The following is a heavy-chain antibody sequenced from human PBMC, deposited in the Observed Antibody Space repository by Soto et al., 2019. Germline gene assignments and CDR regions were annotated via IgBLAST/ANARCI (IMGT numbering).Heavy chain of an antibody. CDR1: GGTFSSYA. CDR3: ASPGEKGYCISTSGRAPMDV. Sequence: QVQLVQSGAEVKKPGSSVKVSCKASGGTFSSYAISWVRQAPGQGLEWMGGIIPIFGTANYAQKFQGRVKITAGESPSTAYMELRSLRAEDTAVYYCASPGEKGYCISTSGRAPMDVWGQGTTVTVSS. J-gene: IGHJ6*02. D-gene: IGHD2-2*01. CDR2: IIPIFGTA. V-gene: IGHV1-69*12.